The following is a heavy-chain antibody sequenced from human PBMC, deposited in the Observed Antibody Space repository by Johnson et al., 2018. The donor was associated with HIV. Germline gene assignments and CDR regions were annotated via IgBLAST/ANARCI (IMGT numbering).Heavy chain of an antibody. J-gene: IGHJ3*02. CDR3: AKGDCGGDCYVYAFDM. D-gene: IGHD2-21*01. CDR2: TAHDESIT. V-gene: IGHV3-30*02. CDR1: GFTFANYG. Sequence: QMLLVESGGGVVQPGESLRLSCAASGFTFANYGMHWVRQAPGKGLEWVAFTAHDESITHYADSVKGRFPISRDNSKNTLYLQMNSLRAEDTAVYYCAKGDCGGDCYVYAFDMWGQGTMVTVSS.